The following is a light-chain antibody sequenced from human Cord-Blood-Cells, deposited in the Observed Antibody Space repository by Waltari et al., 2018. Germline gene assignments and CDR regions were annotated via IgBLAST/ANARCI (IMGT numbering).Light chain of an antibody. CDR2: EGS. CDR3: CSYAGSSTWV. J-gene: IGLJ3*02. Sequence: QSALTQPASVSGSPGQSITISCTGTRRDVGSYNPVSWYQQHPGKAPKLMIYEGSKRPSGVSNRFSGSKSGNTASLTISGLQAEDEADYYCCSYAGSSTWVFGGGTKLTVL. V-gene: IGLV2-23*01. CDR1: RRDVGSYNP.